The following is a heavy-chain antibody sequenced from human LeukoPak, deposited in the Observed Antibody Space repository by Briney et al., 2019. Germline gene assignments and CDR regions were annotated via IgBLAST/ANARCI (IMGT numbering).Heavy chain of an antibody. CDR3: ARVTRRYSSGWYYFDY. V-gene: IGHV3-30*04. Sequence: GGSLRLSCAASGFTFSSYAMHWVRQAPGKGLEWVAVISYDGSNKYYADSVKGRFTISRDNSKNTLYLQMNSLRAEDTAVYYCARVTRRYSSGWYYFDYWGQGTLVPVSS. CDR2: ISYDGSNK. J-gene: IGHJ4*02. CDR1: GFTFSSYA. D-gene: IGHD6-19*01.